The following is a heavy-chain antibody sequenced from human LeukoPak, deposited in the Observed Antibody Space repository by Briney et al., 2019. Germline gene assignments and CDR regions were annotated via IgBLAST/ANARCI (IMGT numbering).Heavy chain of an antibody. D-gene: IGHD3-10*01. CDR3: ARSNYYQPVAWAIDI. V-gene: IGHV4-59*01. CDR1: GGSISSYY. Sequence: SETLSLTCTVSGGSISSYYWSWIRRPPGKGLEWIGYIYYSGSTNYNPSLKSRVTISVDTSKNQFSLKLSSVTAADTAVYHCARSNYYQPVAWAIDIWGQGTMVTVS. J-gene: IGHJ3*02. CDR2: IYYSGST.